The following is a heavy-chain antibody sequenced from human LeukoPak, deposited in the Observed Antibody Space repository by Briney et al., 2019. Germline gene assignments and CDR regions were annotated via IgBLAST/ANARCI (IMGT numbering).Heavy chain of an antibody. CDR3: ASLAAAAGTGN. V-gene: IGHV3-23*01. J-gene: IGHJ4*02. Sequence: GGSLRLFCAASGFTFSSFAMTWVRQAPGKGLEWVSSIGSSGGTTYYADSVKGRFTISRDNSKNTLYLQMNSLRAEDTAVYFCASLAAAAGTGNWGQGILVTVSS. CDR2: IGSSGGTT. CDR1: GFTFSSFA. D-gene: IGHD6-13*01.